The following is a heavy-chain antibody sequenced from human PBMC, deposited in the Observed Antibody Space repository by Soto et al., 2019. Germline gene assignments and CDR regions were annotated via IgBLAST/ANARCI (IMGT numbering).Heavy chain of an antibody. CDR2: ISGGGGVT. CDR3: AKESITVPLSPFAY. V-gene: IGHV3-23*01. CDR1: GFTFTTYA. D-gene: IGHD3-16*01. Sequence: EVQLLESGGGLVQPGGSLRLSCAASGFTFTTYAMSWVRQAPGKGLEWVSDISGGGGVTYYADSVKGRFTVSRDNFKNTLYIQMNSLRAEDTAVYYGAKESITVPLSPFAYWGQGTLVTVSS. J-gene: IGHJ4*02.